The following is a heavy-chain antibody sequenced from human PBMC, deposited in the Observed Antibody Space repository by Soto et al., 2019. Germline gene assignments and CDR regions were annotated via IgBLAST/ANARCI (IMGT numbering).Heavy chain of an antibody. V-gene: IGHV4-34*01. CDR2: INHSGST. CDR1: GGSFSGYY. Sequence: QVQLQQWGAGLLKPSETLSLTCAVYGGSFSGYYWSWIRQPPGKGLEWIGEINHSGSTNYNPSLKSRVTISVDTSKNQFSLKLSSVTAADTAVYYCARGLRNCSGGSCYSQGAYAFDIWGQGTMVTVSS. J-gene: IGHJ3*02. D-gene: IGHD2-15*01. CDR3: ARGLRNCSGGSCYSQGAYAFDI.